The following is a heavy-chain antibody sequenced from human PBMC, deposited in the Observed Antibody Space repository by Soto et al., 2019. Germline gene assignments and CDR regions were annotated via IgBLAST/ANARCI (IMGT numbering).Heavy chain of an antibody. CDR3: AASILKGTTEYFDY. V-gene: IGHV1-24*01. J-gene: IGHJ4*02. CDR1: GYTLTELS. D-gene: IGHD1-7*01. Sequence: ASVKVSCKVSGYTLTELSMHWVRQAPGKGLEWMGGFDPEDGETIYAQKFQERVTITRDMSTSTAYMELSSLRSEDTAVYYCAASILKGTTEYFDYWGQGTLVTVS. CDR2: FDPEDGET.